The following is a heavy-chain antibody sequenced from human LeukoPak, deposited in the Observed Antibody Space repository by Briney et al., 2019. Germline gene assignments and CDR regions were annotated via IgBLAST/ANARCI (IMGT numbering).Heavy chain of an antibody. J-gene: IGHJ5*01. V-gene: IGHV3-23*01. CDR1: GFIISDYA. D-gene: IGHD4-17*01. CDR2: ISVSGDDT. CDR3: AKDQGPRDGYYEFDS. Sequence: PGGSLRLSCAASGFIISDYAMAWVRQAPGKGLEWVSDISVSGDDTHYPDSVKGRFTISRDNSKNTMYLQMNRLRAEDTAVYYCAKDQGPRDGYYEFDSWGKGTLVTVSS.